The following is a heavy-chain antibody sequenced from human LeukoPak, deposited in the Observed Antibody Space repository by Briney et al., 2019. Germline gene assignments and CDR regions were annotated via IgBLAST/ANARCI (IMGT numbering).Heavy chain of an antibody. V-gene: IGHV3-74*01. Sequence: GGSLRLSCAASGFTFSTYWMHWVRQAPGKGLVWVSRINSDGSNTTYADSVKGRFTISRDNAKNTLYLQMNSLRAEDTAVYYCARELIPIAAAGPDFDYWGQGTLVTVSS. CDR3: ARELIPIAAAGPDFDY. CDR1: GFTFSTYW. D-gene: IGHD6-13*01. J-gene: IGHJ4*02. CDR2: INSDGSNT.